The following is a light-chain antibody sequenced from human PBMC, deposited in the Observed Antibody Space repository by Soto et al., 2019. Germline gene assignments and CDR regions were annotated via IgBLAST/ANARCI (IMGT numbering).Light chain of an antibody. CDR2: DAS. CDR1: QSVATF. V-gene: IGKV3-11*01. J-gene: IGKJ2*01. Sequence: EIVLTQSPATLSSSLGDRATLSCRASQSVATFLAWYQQKPGQAPRLLIYDASNRATGIPARFSGSGSGKDFALTISSREPEDFAVYSCHQHSNWTPHYTFGQGTKLEIK. CDR3: HQHSNWTPHYT.